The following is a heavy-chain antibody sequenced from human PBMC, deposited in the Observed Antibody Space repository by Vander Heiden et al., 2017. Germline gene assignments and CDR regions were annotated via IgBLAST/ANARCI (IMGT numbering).Heavy chain of an antibody. CDR2: ISSSSSYI. J-gene: IGHJ4*02. CDR3: ASRKWEHAATGY. V-gene: IGHV3-21*01. D-gene: IGHD1-26*01. CDR1: GFTFSSYS. Sequence: EVQLVESGGGLVTPGGSLRLSCAASGFTFSSYSMNWVRQAPGKGLEWVSSISSSSSYIYYADSVKGRFTISRDNAKNSLYLQMNSLRAEDTAVYYCASRKWEHAATGYWGQGTLVTVSS.